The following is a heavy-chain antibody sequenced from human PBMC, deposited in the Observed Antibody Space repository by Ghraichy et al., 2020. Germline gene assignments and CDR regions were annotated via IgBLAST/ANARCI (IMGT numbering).Heavy chain of an antibody. J-gene: IGHJ4*02. CDR2: INQDGSET. V-gene: IGHV3-7*03. D-gene: IGHD4-23*01. CDR3: ARENSLYGGKGTDY. CDR1: EFTFSYYY. Sequence: GGSLRLSCAGSEFTFSYYYMSWVRQAPGKGLEWVANINQDGSETYYVDSVKGRFTVSRDNAKKSLYLQLNSLRAEDTAVYYCARENSLYGGKGTDYWGQGTLVTVSS.